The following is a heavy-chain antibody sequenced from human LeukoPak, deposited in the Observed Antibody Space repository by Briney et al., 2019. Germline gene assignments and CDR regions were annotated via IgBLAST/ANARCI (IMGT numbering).Heavy chain of an antibody. V-gene: IGHV3-15*01. D-gene: IGHD6-13*01. CDR2: TKSKTDGGAT. Sequence: PGRSLRLACAPSAFTVGNAWMSWARHPPGKGLDWVGRTKSKTDGGATDYAAPVTGRFTISRDDSKNTLYPQMSSLKTEDTAVYYCTTERGSASWYEYYFDYWGQGTLVTVSS. CDR3: TTERGSASWYEYYFDY. CDR1: AFTVGNAW. J-gene: IGHJ4*02.